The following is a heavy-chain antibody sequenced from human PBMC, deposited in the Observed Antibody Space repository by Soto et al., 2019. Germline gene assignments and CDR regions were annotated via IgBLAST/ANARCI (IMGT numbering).Heavy chain of an antibody. D-gene: IGHD2-8*01. J-gene: IGHJ4*02. Sequence: QITLKESGTTLVKPTQTLTLTCTLSGFSLITSGVGVGWIRQPPGKALEWLALIYWDDINRYSPSLKGRLPITKDPSKTQVVLTMTNMDPVDTATYYGAHRYAIQYYFDYWGQGTLVTVSS. CDR1: GFSLITSGVG. CDR3: AHRYAIQYYFDY. V-gene: IGHV2-5*02. CDR2: IYWDDIN.